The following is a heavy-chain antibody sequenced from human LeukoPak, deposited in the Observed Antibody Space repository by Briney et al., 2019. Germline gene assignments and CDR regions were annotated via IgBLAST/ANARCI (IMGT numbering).Heavy chain of an antibody. D-gene: IGHD3-22*01. J-gene: IGHJ6*02. Sequence: SETLSLTCSVSGGSISSYYWSWIRQPPGKGLEWIGSIYYSGSTYYNPSLKSRVTISVDTSKNQFSLKLSSVTAADTAVYYCARGGYDSSGYYYSRLSNYYYYGMDVWGQGTTVTVSS. V-gene: IGHV4-39*01. CDR2: IYYSGST. CDR3: ARGGYDSSGYYYSRLSNYYYYGMDV. CDR1: GGSISSYY.